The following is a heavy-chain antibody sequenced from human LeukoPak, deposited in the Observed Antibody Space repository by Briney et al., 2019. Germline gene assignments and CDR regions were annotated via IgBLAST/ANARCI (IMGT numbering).Heavy chain of an antibody. CDR3: ARSSGDL. CDR2: IYTTGST. CDR1: GGSISSSSYY. Sequence: SETLSLTCTVSGGSISSSSYYWTWIRQPAGKGLEWIGRIYTTGSTNYNPSLKSRVTISLDTSKNQFSLKVSSVTASDTAVYYCARSSGDLWGQGTLVTVSS. V-gene: IGHV4-61*02. D-gene: IGHD3-10*01. J-gene: IGHJ5*02.